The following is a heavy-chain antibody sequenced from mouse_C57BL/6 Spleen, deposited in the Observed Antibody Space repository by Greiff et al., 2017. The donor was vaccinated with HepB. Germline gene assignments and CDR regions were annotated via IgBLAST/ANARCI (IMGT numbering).Heavy chain of an antibody. V-gene: IGHV1-61*01. CDR2: IYPSDSET. D-gene: IGHD3-2*02. CDR3: AREGSSGYGFAY. CDR1: GYTFTSYW. Sequence: VQLQQPGAELVRPGSSVKLSCKASGYTFTSYWMDWVKQRPGQGLEWIGNIYPSDSETHYNQKFKDKATLTVDKSSSTAYMQRSSLTSEDSAGYYCAREGSSGYGFAYWGQGTLVTVSA. J-gene: IGHJ3*01.